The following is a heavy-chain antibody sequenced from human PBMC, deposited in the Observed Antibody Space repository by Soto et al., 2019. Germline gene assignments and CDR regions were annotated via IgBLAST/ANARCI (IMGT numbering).Heavy chain of an antibody. CDR3: VRGSRDTALGLPRFDF. J-gene: IGHJ4*02. V-gene: IGHV4-31*03. D-gene: IGHD5-18*01. CDR1: GGSFNSDGYY. Sequence: QVQLQESGPGLVKPSQTLSLACTVSGGSFNSDGYYWSWIRQHPEKGREGIGYICSSGTNYYNPTLRRGISISMHPSKNPFSRALDSVTAAHTAVYFCVRGSRDTALGLPRFDFWGQGTLVTVSS. CDR2: ICSSGTN.